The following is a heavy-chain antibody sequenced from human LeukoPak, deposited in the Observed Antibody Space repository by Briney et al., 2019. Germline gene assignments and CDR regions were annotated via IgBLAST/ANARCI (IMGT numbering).Heavy chain of an antibody. CDR3: ARTYYHGAFDI. J-gene: IGHJ3*02. Sequence: SETLSLTCTVSGGSISSYYWSWIRQPPGKGLEWIGYIYYSGSTYYNPSLKSRVTISVDTSKNQFSLKLSSVTAADTAVYYCARTYYHGAFDIWGQGTMVTVSS. CDR2: IYYSGST. D-gene: IGHD3-3*02. V-gene: IGHV4-59*12. CDR1: GGSISSYY.